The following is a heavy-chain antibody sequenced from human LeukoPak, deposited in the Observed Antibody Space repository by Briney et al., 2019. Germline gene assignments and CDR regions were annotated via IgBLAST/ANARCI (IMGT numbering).Heavy chain of an antibody. D-gene: IGHD4-11*01. J-gene: IGHJ3*01. CDR1: GGSISSGDYY. CDR3: ARGPNTAGNYRAFDL. V-gene: IGHV4-30-4*08. Sequence: SETLSLTCTVSGGSISSGDYYWSWIRQPPGKGLEWIGYIYYTGSTYYNPSLKSRVTISVDTSKNQFSLKLSSVTAADTAAYYCARGPNTAGNYRAFDLWGQGTKVTVSS. CDR2: IYYTGST.